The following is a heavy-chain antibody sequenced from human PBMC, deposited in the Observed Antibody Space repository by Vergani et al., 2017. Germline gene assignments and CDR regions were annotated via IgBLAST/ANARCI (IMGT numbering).Heavy chain of an antibody. Sequence: EVQLVESGGGLFKPGGSLRLSCAASGFTFSSYSMNWVRQAPGKGLEWVSSISISSSYIYYADSVKGRFTISRDNAKNSLYLQMNSLRAEDTAVYYCASDRAAAGNSPLDYGGQATLVTVSS. CDR2: ISISSSYI. CDR3: ASDRAAAGNSPLDY. D-gene: IGHD6-13*01. CDR1: GFTFSSYS. J-gene: IGHJ4*02. V-gene: IGHV3-21*01.